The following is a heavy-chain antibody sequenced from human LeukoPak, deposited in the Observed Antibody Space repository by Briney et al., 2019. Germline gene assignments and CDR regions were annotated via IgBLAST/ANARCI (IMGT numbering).Heavy chain of an antibody. CDR1: GFTFSSYA. Sequence: GGSLRLSCAASGFTFSSYAMSWVRQAPGKGLEWVSSISSSSTYIDYADSVKGRFTISRHNARNSLYLQMNSLRAEDTAVYYCARVYGDYALDFWGQGTLVTVSS. J-gene: IGHJ4*02. D-gene: IGHD4-17*01. V-gene: IGHV3-21*01. CDR2: ISSSSTYI. CDR3: ARVYGDYALDF.